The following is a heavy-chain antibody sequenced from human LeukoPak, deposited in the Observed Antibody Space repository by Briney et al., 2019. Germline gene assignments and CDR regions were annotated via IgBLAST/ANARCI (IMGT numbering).Heavy chain of an antibody. Sequence: ASVKVSCKASGYTFTGYYMHWVRQAPGQGLEWMGWINPNSGGTNYAQKLQGRVTMTTDTSTSTAYMELRSLRSDDTAVYYCAREMYSSSYIDYYYYMDVWGKGTTVTVSS. D-gene: IGHD6-6*01. CDR2: INPNSGGT. J-gene: IGHJ6*03. CDR1: GYTFTGYY. V-gene: IGHV1-2*02. CDR3: AREMYSSSYIDYYYYMDV.